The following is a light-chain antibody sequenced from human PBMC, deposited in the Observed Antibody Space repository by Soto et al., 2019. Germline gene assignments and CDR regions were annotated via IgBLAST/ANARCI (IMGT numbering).Light chain of an antibody. J-gene: IGLJ2*01. CDR1: PSDIGAYNY. V-gene: IGLV2-14*03. Sequence: QSALTQPASVSGSPGQSITISCSGTPSDIGAYNYVSWYQHLPGKAPEVIIYDVTNRPSGVSSRFSGSKSGTTASLTISGLQAEDEANYYCGSYTITSTITIFGGGTKVTVL. CDR2: DVT. CDR3: GSYTITSTITI.